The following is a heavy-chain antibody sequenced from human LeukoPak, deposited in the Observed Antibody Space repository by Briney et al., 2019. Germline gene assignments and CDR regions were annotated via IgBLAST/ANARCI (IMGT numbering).Heavy chain of an antibody. CDR2: ISSSSSYI. J-gene: IGHJ3*01. CDR1: GGSFSGYY. CDR3: ARATSGSRNALDV. V-gene: IGHV3-21*01. D-gene: IGHD2-15*01. Sequence: PSETLSLTCAVYGGSFSGYYWSWIRQPPGKGLEWVSSISSSSSYIYYADSVKGRFTISRDNAKNTLDLQMDSLTVEDTALYYCARATSGSRNALDVWGHGTVVTVS.